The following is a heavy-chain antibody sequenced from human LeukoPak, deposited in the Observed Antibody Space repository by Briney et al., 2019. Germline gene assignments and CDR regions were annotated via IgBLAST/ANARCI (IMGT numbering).Heavy chain of an antibody. CDR2: ISYDGGNK. V-gene: IGHV3-30*18. J-gene: IGHJ6*02. CDR3: AKDPQLWYYYYYYGMDV. D-gene: IGHD5-18*01. CDR1: GFTFSDYY. Sequence: GGSLRLSCAASGFTFSDYYMSWIRQAPGKGLEWVAVISYDGGNKYYADSVKGRFTISRDNSKNTLYLQMNSLRAEDTAVYYCAKDPQLWYYYYYYGMDVWGQGTTVTVSS.